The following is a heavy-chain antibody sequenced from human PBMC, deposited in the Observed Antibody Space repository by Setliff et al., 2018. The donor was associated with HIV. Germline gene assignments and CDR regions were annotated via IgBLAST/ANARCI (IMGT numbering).Heavy chain of an antibody. J-gene: IGHJ4*02. Sequence: RGSLRLSCAASGFTFSTYAMSWVRQAPGKGLEWVAAISGSGGGTYYADSVKGRFTISGDNSKNTLYLQMNSLRVEDTAIYYCAKDPYSGTFTLYYFDYWGQGTLVTVSS. D-gene: IGHD1-26*01. CDR3: AKDPYSGTFTLYYFDY. CDR1: GFTFSTYA. CDR2: ISGSGGGT. V-gene: IGHV3-23*01.